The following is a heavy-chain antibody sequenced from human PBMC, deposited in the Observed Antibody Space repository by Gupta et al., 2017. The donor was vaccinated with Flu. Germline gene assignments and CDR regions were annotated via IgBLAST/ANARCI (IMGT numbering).Heavy chain of an antibody. J-gene: IGHJ3*02. CDR3: ARERSYGGSSVAFDI. CDR1: GGSISSGGHY. V-gene: IGHV4-31*03. Sequence: QVQLQESGPGLVKPSQTLSLTCNVSGGSISSGGHYRSWGRQHPGKGLEWIGYIYYSGSTHYNPSLKSRVTISADTSKKQFSLNLSSVTAADTAVYYCARERSYGGSSVAFDIWGQGTMVTVSS. CDR2: IYYSGST. D-gene: IGHD2-15*01.